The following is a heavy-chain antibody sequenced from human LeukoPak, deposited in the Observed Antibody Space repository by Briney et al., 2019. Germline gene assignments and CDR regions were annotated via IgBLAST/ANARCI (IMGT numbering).Heavy chain of an antibody. Sequence: PGGSLRLSCAASGFTFSSYWMSWVRQAPGKGREWVANIKQDGSEKYYVDSVKGRFTISRDNAKNSLYLQMNSLRAEDTAVYYCARTKNIVVVVAATHHYYMDVWGKGTTVTVSS. D-gene: IGHD2-15*01. J-gene: IGHJ6*03. CDR2: IKQDGSEK. V-gene: IGHV3-7*01. CDR3: ARTKNIVVVVAATHHYYMDV. CDR1: GFTFSSYW.